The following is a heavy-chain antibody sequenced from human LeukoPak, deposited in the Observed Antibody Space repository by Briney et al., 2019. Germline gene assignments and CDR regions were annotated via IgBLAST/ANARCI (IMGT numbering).Heavy chain of an antibody. Sequence: ASVKVSCKASGYTFTGYYIHWVRQAPGQGLEWMGWISPNSGGTNSAQKFQGRVTLTRDTSISTAYLELSSRRSDDTAVYYCARDLGSGWIIVDYWGQGTLVTVSS. V-gene: IGHV1-2*02. D-gene: IGHD6-19*01. CDR3: ARDLGSGWIIVDY. CDR1: GYTFTGYY. CDR2: ISPNSGGT. J-gene: IGHJ4*02.